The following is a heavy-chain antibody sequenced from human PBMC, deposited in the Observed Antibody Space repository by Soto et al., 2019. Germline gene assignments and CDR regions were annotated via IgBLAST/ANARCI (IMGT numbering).Heavy chain of an antibody. CDR3: ATGVRTDGAFDI. V-gene: IGHV4-61*08. D-gene: IGHD3-10*01. CDR2: IYYSGST. J-gene: IGHJ3*02. Sequence: PSETLSLTCTVSGGSISSGGYYWSWIRQHPGKGLEWIGYIYYSGSTNYNPSLKSRVTISVDTSKNQFSLKLSSVTAADTAVYYCATGVRTDGAFDIWGQGTMVTVSS. CDR1: GGSISSGGYY.